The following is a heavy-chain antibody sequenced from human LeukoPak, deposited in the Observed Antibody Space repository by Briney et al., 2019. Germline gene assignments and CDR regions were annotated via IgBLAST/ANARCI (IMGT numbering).Heavy chain of an antibody. D-gene: IGHD6-19*01. CDR1: GASINGYY. CDR3: AKSPPVAAKGWYFDY. J-gene: IGHJ4*02. Sequence: SETLSLTCTVSGASINGYYWSWIRQPPGKGLEWIGNVHYSLSSNYSPSLESRVTISMDTSQRQFSLKLTSVTAADTAVYYCAKSPPVAAKGWYFDYWGQGTLVTVSS. V-gene: IGHV4-59*01. CDR2: VHYSLSS.